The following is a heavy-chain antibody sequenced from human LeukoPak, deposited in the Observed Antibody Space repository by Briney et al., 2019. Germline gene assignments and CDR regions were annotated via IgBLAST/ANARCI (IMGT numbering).Heavy chain of an antibody. J-gene: IGHJ4*02. CDR1: GYRFTNYW. V-gene: IGHV5-10-1*01. CDR3: ARLDSRGYSEY. D-gene: IGHD3-22*01. Sequence: GESLKTSCQGSGYRFTNYWISWVRQMPGKGLEGRGRIDPSESYKTYSPSFQGHVTISTDKSNSTAYLQWSSLKASDTAMYYCARLDSRGYSEYWGQGTLVTVSS. CDR2: IDPSESYK.